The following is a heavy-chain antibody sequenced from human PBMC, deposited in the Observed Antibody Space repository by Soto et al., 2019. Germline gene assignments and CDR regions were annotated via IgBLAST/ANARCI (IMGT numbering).Heavy chain of an antibody. V-gene: IGHV4-30-2*06. CDR3: VRGGGYDPFDY. D-gene: IGHD5-12*01. CDR1: GASISYGGFS. J-gene: IGHJ4*02. Sequence: QLQLQESGSGVVRTSETLSLTCTVSGASISYGGFSWSWIRQSPGKGLEWIGYISHLENTYFHPCFKSRLNMSIDRSRNQFSLNLSSVTAADRAVYYFVRGGGYDPFDYWGQGVLVTVSS. CDR2: ISHLENT.